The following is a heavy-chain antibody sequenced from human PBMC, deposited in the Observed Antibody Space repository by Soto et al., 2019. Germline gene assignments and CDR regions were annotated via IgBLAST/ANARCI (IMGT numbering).Heavy chain of an antibody. J-gene: IGHJ4*02. D-gene: IGHD6-13*01. V-gene: IGHV3-30*18. CDR3: AKDGSSSWDIDY. Sequence: GGSMKISCAASGFTVSSYGMHWVRQAPGKGLEWVAVISYDGSNKYYADSVKGRFTISRDNSKNTLYLQMNSLRAEDTAVYYCAKDGSSSWDIDYWGQGTLVTVSS. CDR2: ISYDGSNK. CDR1: GFTVSSYG.